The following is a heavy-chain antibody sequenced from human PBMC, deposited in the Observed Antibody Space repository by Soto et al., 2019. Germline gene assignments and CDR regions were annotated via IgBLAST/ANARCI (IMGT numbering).Heavy chain of an antibody. CDR2: IKGDGSEK. Sequence: EVRLVESGGGLVQPGGSLRLSCVASGFTFTSYWMSWVRQAPGKGLEWVANIKGDGSEKRYVDSVKGRLTISRDNAKKSVYRQMNGLRVEDTALYYCGRDGGRNGVGVWGQGTTVTVSS. CDR3: GRDGGRNGVGV. D-gene: IGHD3-16*01. CDR1: GFTFTSYW. J-gene: IGHJ6*02. V-gene: IGHV3-7*01.